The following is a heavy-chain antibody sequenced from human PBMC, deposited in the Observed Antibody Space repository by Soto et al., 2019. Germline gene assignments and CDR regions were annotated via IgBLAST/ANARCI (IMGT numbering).Heavy chain of an antibody. CDR1: GFTFSSYG. J-gene: IGHJ4*02. Sequence: VGSLRLSCAASGFTFSSYGMHWVRQAPGKGLEWVAGIWYDGSNKDYADSVKGRFSISRDNSKNTLYLQMNSLRAEDTAVYYCARASRGNSYGLHDYWGQGTLVTVSS. D-gene: IGHD5-18*01. CDR2: IWYDGSNK. CDR3: ARASRGNSYGLHDY. V-gene: IGHV3-33*01.